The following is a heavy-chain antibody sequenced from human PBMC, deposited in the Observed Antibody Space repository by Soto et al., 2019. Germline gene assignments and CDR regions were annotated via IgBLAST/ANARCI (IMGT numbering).Heavy chain of an antibody. CDR1: GFTFDDYA. D-gene: IGHD6-13*01. J-gene: IGHJ4*02. V-gene: IGHV3-9*01. CDR3: AKDAAAGMMIDY. CDR2: ISWNSGSI. Sequence: LNISCAASGFTFDDYAMHWVRQAPGKGLEWVSGISWNSGSIGYADSVKGRFTISRDNAKNSLYLQMNSLRAEDTALYYCAKDAAAGMMIDYWGQGTLVTVSS.